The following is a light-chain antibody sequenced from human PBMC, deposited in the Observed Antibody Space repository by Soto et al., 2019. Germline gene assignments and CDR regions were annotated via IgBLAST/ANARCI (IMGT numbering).Light chain of an antibody. CDR1: NIGTKN. V-gene: IGLV3-21*02. CDR3: QVWDGNSDVV. Sequence: ELTQPPSVSAAPGQTARITCGGNNIGTKNVHWYQQKPGQAPVLVVFDDNDRASGIPERFSGLNSGKMATLTISRVEAGDEADYYCQVWDGNSDVVFGGGTKLTVL. J-gene: IGLJ3*02. CDR2: DDN.